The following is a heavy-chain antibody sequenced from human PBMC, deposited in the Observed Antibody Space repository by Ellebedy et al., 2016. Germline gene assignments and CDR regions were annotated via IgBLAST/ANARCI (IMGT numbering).Heavy chain of an antibody. J-gene: IGHJ4*02. D-gene: IGHD6-19*01. Sequence: GESLKISXAASEFTFSSYSMNWVRQAPGKGLEWVSYISSGSSTILYADSVKGRFTISRDNAKNSLYLQMNSLRAEDTAVYYCATTKGEQWPYWGQGTLVTVSS. CDR3: ATTKGEQWPY. CDR1: EFTFSSYS. CDR2: ISSGSSTI. V-gene: IGHV3-48*01.